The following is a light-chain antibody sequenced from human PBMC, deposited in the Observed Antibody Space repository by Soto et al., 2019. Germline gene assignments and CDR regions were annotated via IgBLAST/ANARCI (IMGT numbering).Light chain of an antibody. V-gene: IGLV2-14*03. CDR3: SSYTTSNTRQIV. J-gene: IGLJ1*01. Sequence: QSALTQPASVSGSPGQSINISCTGTSSDVGGYNYVSWYQHHPGKAPKLIIYDVSNRPSGVSNPFSGSKSGNTASLTISGLQPEDAADYYCSSYTTSNTRQIVSGTGTKVTVL. CDR1: SSDVGGYNY. CDR2: DVS.